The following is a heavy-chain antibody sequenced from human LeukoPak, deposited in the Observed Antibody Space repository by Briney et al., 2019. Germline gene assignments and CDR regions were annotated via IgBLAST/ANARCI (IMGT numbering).Heavy chain of an antibody. V-gene: IGHV1-69*05. CDR1: GGTFSSYA. J-gene: IGHJ4*02. D-gene: IGHD2-2*01. CDR2: IVPIFGTA. CDR3: ARSACASCFFDY. Sequence: SVKVSCKASGGTFSSYAISWVRQAPGQGLEWMGGIVPIFGTANYAQKFQGRVTITRNTSISTAYMELSSLRSEDTAVYYCARSACASCFFDYWGQGTLVTVSS.